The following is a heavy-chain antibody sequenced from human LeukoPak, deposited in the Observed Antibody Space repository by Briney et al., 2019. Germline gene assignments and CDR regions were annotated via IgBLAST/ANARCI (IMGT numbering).Heavy chain of an antibody. CDR2: INSDGSST. V-gene: IGHV3-74*01. CDR1: GFRFSSYW. J-gene: IGHJ6*02. Sequence: GGSLRLSCAASGFRFSSYWMHWVRQAPGKGLVWVSRINSDGSSTSYADSVKGRFTISRDNAKNTLYLQMNSLRAEDTAVYYCTSEPTVTYGMDVWGQGTTVSVS. CDR3: TSEPTVTYGMDV. D-gene: IGHD4-17*01.